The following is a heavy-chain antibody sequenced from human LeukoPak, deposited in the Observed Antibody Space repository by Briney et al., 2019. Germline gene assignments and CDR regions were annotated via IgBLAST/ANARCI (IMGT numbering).Heavy chain of an antibody. D-gene: IGHD3-22*01. CDR1: GYTFTGYY. J-gene: IGHJ4*02. CDR2: INPNSGGT. CDR3: ARVYYDSSGYYFDY. V-gene: IGHV1-2*06. Sequence: ASVKVSCKASGYTFTGYYMHWVRQAPGQGLVWMGRINPNSGGTNYAQKFQGRVTMTRDTSISTAYMELSRLRSDDTAVYYCARVYYDSSGYYFDYWGQGTLVTVSS.